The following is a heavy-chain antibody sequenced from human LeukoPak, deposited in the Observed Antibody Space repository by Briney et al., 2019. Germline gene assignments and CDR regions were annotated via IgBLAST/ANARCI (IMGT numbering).Heavy chain of an antibody. CDR1: GITFRSYG. V-gene: IGHV3-33*01. D-gene: IGHD3-16*01. Sequence: PGGSLRLSCAASGITFRSYGMHWVRQAPGKGLEWVALIWYDGSKQYYGDSVKGRLTISRDNSKNMLYLEMHSLRAEDTAIYYCASGTIPFTFGEIWSLDYWGQGTMVTVSS. CDR2: IWYDGSKQ. J-gene: IGHJ4*01. CDR3: ASGTIPFTFGEIWSLDY.